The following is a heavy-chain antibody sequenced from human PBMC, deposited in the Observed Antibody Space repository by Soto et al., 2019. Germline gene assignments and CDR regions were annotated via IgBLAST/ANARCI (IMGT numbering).Heavy chain of an antibody. V-gene: IGHV2-26*01. Sequence: QVTLKESGPVLVKPTETLTLTCTVSGFSLSNARMGVSWIRQPPGKALEWLAHIFSNDEKSYSTSLKSRLTISKDTVTCQVVLTITKMDPVDTATYYWARILGGASWWVGPKFCFWGQGTLVTVSS. J-gene: IGHJ4*02. D-gene: IGHD2-15*01. CDR2: IFSNDEK. CDR1: GFSLSNARMG. CDR3: ARILGGASWWVGPKFCF.